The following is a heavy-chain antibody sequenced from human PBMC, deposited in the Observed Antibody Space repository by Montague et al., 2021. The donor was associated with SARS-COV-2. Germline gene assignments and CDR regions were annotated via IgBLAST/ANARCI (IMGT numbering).Heavy chain of an antibody. J-gene: IGHJ4*02. CDR2: IYYSGST. Sequence: SETLSLTCTVSGGSISSYYWSWIRQPPGRRLEWIGYIYYSGSTNYNPSLKSRVTISLDTSKNQFSLKLSSVTAADTAVYYCARVYYDYIWGIYVSTYFAYWGQGTLVTVSS. CDR3: ARVYYDYIWGIYVSTYFAY. V-gene: IGHV4-59*01. D-gene: IGHD3-16*01. CDR1: GGSISSYY.